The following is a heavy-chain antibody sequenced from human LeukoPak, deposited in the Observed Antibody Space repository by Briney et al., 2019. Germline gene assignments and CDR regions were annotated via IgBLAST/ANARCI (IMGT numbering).Heavy chain of an antibody. J-gene: IGHJ4*02. V-gene: IGHV3-7*01. CDR3: ATMGVAARLDH. D-gene: IGHD6-19*01. CDR2: IKEDGSEK. CDR1: GFIFSSHW. Sequence: GGSLRLSCAASGFIFSSHWMSWVRQAPGKGLEWVASIKEDGSEKSYMDSVKGRFTISRDNAKDSVYLQLNSLRAEDTAVYYCATMGVAARLDHWGQGTLVAVSS.